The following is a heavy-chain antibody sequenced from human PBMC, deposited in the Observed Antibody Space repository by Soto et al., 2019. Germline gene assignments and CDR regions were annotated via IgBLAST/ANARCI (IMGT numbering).Heavy chain of an antibody. V-gene: IGHV4-4*02. CDR3: AFGNLSYYFDY. D-gene: IGHD3-16*01. J-gene: IGHJ4*02. CDR1: GVSVNSSTW. Sequence: LETLSLTCAVSGVSVNSSTWWSWVRQPPGKGLEWIAEIYHSGSVIYNPSLRSRVILAIDWSKNQFSLTLTSVTAADTAVYHCAFGNLSYYFDYWGQGTPVTVSS. CDR2: IYHSGSV.